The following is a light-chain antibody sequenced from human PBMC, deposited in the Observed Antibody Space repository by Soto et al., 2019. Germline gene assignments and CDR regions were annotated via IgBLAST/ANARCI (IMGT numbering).Light chain of an antibody. CDR1: QSISSY. J-gene: IGKJ4*01. CDR2: AAS. CDR3: QQSYSTPLT. Sequence: DIQMTPSPSSLSASVGDRVTITSRTSQSISSYLNWYQQKPGKAPKLLIYAASSLQSGVPSRFSGSGSGTDFTLTSSSLQPEDFETYYCQQSYSTPLTFGGGTKVEIK. V-gene: IGKV1-39*01.